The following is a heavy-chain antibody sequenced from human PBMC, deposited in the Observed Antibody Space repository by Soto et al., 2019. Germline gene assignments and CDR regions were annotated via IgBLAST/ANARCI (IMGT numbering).Heavy chain of an antibody. CDR1: GFTFSNYW. D-gene: IGHD6-13*01. CDR3: ARIASAGRGWDV. CDR2: IKQDGSEK. Sequence: EVQLVESGGGLVQPGGSLRLSCADFGFTFSNYWMSWVRQAPVKGLEWVGNIKQDGSEKNYVDSVKGRFTISRDNAKNALYRQMNSLIAEGTVVYYCARIASAGRGWDVWGQGTTVVVSS. J-gene: IGHJ6*02. V-gene: IGHV3-7*01.